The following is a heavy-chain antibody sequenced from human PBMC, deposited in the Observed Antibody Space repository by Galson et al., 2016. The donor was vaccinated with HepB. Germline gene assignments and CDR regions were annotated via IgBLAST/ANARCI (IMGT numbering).Heavy chain of an antibody. CDR1: GFTFSRSA. Sequence: SLRLSCAASGFTFSRSAMFWVRQAPGKGLEWVAAISYDGSRKYYADSVKGRFTITRDNSKNTLYLQMDGLRSEDTAVYYCVRGGGSPGHRYFDLWGRGTPVPVSS. CDR3: VRGGGSPGHRYFDL. J-gene: IGHJ2*01. D-gene: IGHD3-16*01. V-gene: IGHV3-30-3*01. CDR2: ISYDGSRK.